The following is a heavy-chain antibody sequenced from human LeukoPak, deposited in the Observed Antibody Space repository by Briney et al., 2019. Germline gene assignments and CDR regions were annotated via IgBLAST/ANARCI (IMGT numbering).Heavy chain of an antibody. V-gene: IGHV3-74*01. CDR2: INRDGSRT. CDR1: GLAFSTYL. CDR3: ARDEGSEVPSIRGFDF. D-gene: IGHD3-3*02. Sequence: GGALRLSCAASGLAFSTYLIHWVRQARGRGVVWVSSINRDGSRTYYADSVKGRFTISRDNAKNTLYLQMNSLRAEDTAVFYCARDEGSEVPSIRGFDFWGQGTLVTVSS. J-gene: IGHJ4*02.